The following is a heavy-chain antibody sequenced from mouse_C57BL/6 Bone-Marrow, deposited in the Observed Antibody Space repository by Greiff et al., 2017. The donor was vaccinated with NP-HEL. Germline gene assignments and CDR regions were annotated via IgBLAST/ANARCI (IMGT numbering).Heavy chain of an antibody. D-gene: IGHD1-1*01. V-gene: IGHV1-62-2*01. CDR2: SYPGSGSI. J-gene: IGHJ2*01. CDR3: ARDEAETTVVASNYFDY. CDR1: GYTFTEYT. Sequence: VQGVESGAELVKPGASVKLSCKASGYTFTEYTIHWVKQRSGQGLEWIGWSYPGSGSIKYNEKFKDKATLTADKSSSTVYMELSRLTSEDSAVYFCARDEAETTVVASNYFDYWGQGTTLTVSS.